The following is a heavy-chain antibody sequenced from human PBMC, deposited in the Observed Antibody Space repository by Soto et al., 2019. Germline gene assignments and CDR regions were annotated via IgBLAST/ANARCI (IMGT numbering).Heavy chain of an antibody. Sequence: QVQLVQSGAEVKKPGSSVKVSCKASGGTFSSYTISWVRQAPGQGLEWMGRIIPILGIANYAQKFQGRVTITADKSTSTAYMELSSLRSEDTAVYYCAWVSLGRNTGAFDIWGQGTMVTVSS. CDR2: IIPILGIA. V-gene: IGHV1-69*02. D-gene: IGHD6-13*01. CDR3: AWVSLGRNTGAFDI. CDR1: GGTFSSYT. J-gene: IGHJ3*02.